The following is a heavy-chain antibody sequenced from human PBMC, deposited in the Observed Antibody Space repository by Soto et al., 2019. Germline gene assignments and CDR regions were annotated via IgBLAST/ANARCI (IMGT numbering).Heavy chain of an antibody. J-gene: IGHJ1*01. V-gene: IGHV3-30-3*01. D-gene: IGHD3-22*01. Sequence: PGGSLRLSCAASGFTYSTYTMHWVRQAPGKGLEWVAVISYDGSNKYYADSVKGRFTISRDNSKNTLYLQMNSLRAEDTAVYYCARKTYYYDSSGGPGYFQHWGQGTLVTVSS. CDR3: ARKTYYYDSSGGPGYFQH. CDR2: ISYDGSNK. CDR1: GFTYSTYT.